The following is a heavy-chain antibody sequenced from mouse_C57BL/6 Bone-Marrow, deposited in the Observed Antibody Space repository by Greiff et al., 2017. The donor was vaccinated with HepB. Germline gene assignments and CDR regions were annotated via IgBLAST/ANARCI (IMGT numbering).Heavy chain of an antibody. CDR1: GYAFSSSW. Sequence: QVQLQQSGPELVKPGASVKISCKASGYAFSSSWMNWVKQRPGKGLEWIGRIYPGDGDTNYNGKFKGKATLTADKSSSTAYMQLSSLTSEDSAVYFCAPLWSWYFDVWGTGTTVTVSS. D-gene: IGHD1-1*02. CDR3: APLWSWYFDV. CDR2: IYPGDGDT. J-gene: IGHJ1*03. V-gene: IGHV1-82*01.